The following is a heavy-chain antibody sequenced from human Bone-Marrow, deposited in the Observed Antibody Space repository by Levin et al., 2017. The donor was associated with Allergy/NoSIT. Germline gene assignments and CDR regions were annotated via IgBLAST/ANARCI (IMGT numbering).Heavy chain of an antibody. D-gene: IGHD3-10*01. V-gene: IGHV1-69*01. CDR2: YISMIGTV. J-gene: IGHJ6*02. CDR1: GGTFSNRA. CDR3: AMKTWGVLVPTTNDHGLDV. Sequence: KISCRASGGTFSNRAVIWVRQAPGQGLEWIGAYISMIGTVKYAQTFQGRVTITADEFTSTPYMQLSSLTSDDTAVYYCAMKTWGVLVPTTNDHGLDVWGQGTTVIVSS.